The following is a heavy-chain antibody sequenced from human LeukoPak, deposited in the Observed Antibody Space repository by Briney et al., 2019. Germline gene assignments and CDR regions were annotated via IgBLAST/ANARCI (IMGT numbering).Heavy chain of an antibody. CDR3: GRYSSGEGWFDP. D-gene: IGHD6-19*01. CDR1: GGSITSSNYY. J-gene: IGHJ5*02. CDR2: IYYSGNT. V-gene: IGHV4-39*01. Sequence: SETLSLTCTVSGGSITSSNYYWAWIRQPPGKGLEWIGTIYYSGNTYYNPSLKSRVTISVDTSKNQFSLKLSSVTAADTAVYYCGRYSSGEGWFDPWGQGTLVTVSS.